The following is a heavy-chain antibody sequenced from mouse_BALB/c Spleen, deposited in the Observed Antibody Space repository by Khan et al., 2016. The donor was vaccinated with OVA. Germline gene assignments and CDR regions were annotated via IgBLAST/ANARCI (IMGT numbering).Heavy chain of an antibody. V-gene: IGHV1-42*01. J-gene: IGHJ1*01. CDR1: GYSFTGYY. CDR3: SRTGHNWDDSWYFDV. CDR2: INPSTGGT. Sequence: VQLQQSGPELVKPGASVMISCKASGYSFTGYYMHWVKQSPENSLEWIGEINPSTGGTNYNQKFKAKATLTVDKSSTTTYMKLNSLTSDDTAVFYCSRTGHNWDDSWYFDVWGAGTTVTVSS. D-gene: IGHD4-1*01.